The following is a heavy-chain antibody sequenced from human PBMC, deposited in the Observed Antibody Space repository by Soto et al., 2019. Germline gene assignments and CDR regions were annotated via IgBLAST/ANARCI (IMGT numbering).Heavy chain of an antibody. D-gene: IGHD3-16*02. V-gene: IGHV3-33*01. J-gene: IGHJ4*02. Sequence: QVQLVESGGGVVQPGRSLRLSCAASGFTFSSYGMHWVRQAPCKGLEWVAVIWYDGRNKYYADSVKGRVTISRDNSKNPLYLQMTSLRAEDTAVYYCAREGGYPVKYFDYRGQGTLVTVSS. CDR2: IWYDGRNK. CDR3: AREGGYPVKYFDY. CDR1: GFTFSSYG.